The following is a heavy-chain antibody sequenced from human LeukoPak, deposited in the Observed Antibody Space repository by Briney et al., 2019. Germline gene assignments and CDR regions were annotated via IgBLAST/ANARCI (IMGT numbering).Heavy chain of an antibody. Sequence: SETLSLTCTVSGGSISSYYWSWIRQPPGKGLEWIGYIYYSGSTNYNPSLKSRVTISVDTSKNQLSLKLSSVTAADTAVYYCARRRLGCSGGSCYSGRYYYYGMDVWGQGTTVTVSS. D-gene: IGHD2-15*01. V-gene: IGHV4-59*08. CDR2: IYYSGST. CDR3: ARRRLGCSGGSCYSGRYYYYGMDV. CDR1: GGSISSYY. J-gene: IGHJ6*02.